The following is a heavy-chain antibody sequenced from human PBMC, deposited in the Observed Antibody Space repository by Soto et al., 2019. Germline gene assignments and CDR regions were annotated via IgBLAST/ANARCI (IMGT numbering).Heavy chain of an antibody. Sequence: ASLKVSCKASGYTFTGYYMHWVRQAPGQGLEWMGWINPNSGGTNYAQKFQGWVTMTRDTSISTAYMELSRLRSDDTAVYYCARGVPEAGYSSSWYLDGMDVWGQGTTVNVSS. CDR1: GYTFTGYY. J-gene: IGHJ6*02. V-gene: IGHV1-2*04. CDR2: INPNSGGT. CDR3: ARGVPEAGYSSSWYLDGMDV. D-gene: IGHD6-13*01.